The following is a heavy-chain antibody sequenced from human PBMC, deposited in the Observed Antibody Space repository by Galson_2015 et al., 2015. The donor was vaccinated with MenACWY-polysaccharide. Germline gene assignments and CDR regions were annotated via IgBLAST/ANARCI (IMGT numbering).Heavy chain of an antibody. J-gene: IGHJ4*02. V-gene: IGHV4-39*01. CDR3: ARQGPLVATIGADGY. Sequence: LSLTCTVSGGSISSSSYYWGWIRQPPGKGLEWIGSIYYSGSTYYNPSLKSRVTISVDTSKNQFSLKLSSVTAADTAVYYCARQGPLVATIGADGYWGQGTLVTVSS. CDR1: GGSISSSSYY. D-gene: IGHD5-12*01. CDR2: IYYSGST.